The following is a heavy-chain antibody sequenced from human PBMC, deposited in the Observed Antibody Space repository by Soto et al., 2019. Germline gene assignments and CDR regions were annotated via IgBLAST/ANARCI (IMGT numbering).Heavy chain of an antibody. V-gene: IGHV4-39*01. J-gene: IGHJ5*02. CDR2: IYYSGST. D-gene: IGHD3-22*01. Sequence: PSETLSLTCTVSGGPISSSSYYWGWIRQPPGKGLEWIGSIYYSGSTYYNPSLKSRVTISVDTSKNQFSLKLSSVTAADTALYYCARHAYLGDPEADYYDSSGPSWFDPWGQGTLVTVSS. CDR1: GGPISSSSYY. CDR3: ARHAYLGDPEADYYDSSGPSWFDP.